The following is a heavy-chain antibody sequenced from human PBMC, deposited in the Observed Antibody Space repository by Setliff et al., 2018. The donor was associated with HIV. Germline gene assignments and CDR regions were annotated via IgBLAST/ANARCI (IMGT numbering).Heavy chain of an antibody. CDR2: IYHTGST. CDR3: ATVTMVRLIGVYHMDV. CDR1: GGSINGSNW. D-gene: IGHD3-10*01. V-gene: IGHV4-4*02. Sequence: SETLSLTCAVSGGSINGSNWWSWVRQPPGKGLEWIGEIYHTGSTNYNPSLMSRVTISVDRSKNQFSLKLSSVTAADAAVYYCATVTMVRLIGVYHMDVWGKGTPVTVSS. J-gene: IGHJ6*03.